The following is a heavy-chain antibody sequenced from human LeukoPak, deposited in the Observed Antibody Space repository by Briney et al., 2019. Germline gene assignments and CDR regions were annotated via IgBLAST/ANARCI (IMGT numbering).Heavy chain of an antibody. CDR3: AKDMGGYYYDSSGYKPNY. CDR2: ISGGGGST. CDR1: GFTFDDYD. Sequence: GGSLTLYCAASGFTFDDYDMLWLRPAPGKGRVCFSLISGGGGSTYYAVSVKGRITITRDNSKNSLYLQMNSLRTEDTALYYCAKDMGGYYYDSSGYKPNYWGQGTLVTVSS. V-gene: IGHV3-43*02. D-gene: IGHD3-22*01. J-gene: IGHJ4*02.